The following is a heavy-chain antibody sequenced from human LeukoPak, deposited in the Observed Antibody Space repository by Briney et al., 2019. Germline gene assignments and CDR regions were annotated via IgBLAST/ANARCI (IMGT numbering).Heavy chain of an antibody. CDR3: ARGNHNYGDYYGLDV. CDR1: GFTFSSYG. V-gene: IGHV3-74*01. Sequence: GRSLRLSCAASGFTFSSYGMHWVRQAPGKGLVWVSRINSDARSTSYADSVKGRFTISRDNAKNSLYLQMSSLRAEDTAVYYCARGNHNYGDYYGLDVWGQGTTVTVSS. D-gene: IGHD5-24*01. CDR2: INSDARST. J-gene: IGHJ6*02.